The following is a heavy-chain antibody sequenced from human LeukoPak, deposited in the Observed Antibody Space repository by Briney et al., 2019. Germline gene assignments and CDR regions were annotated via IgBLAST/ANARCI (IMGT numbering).Heavy chain of an antibody. CDR1: GGSISSSNW. D-gene: IGHD3-22*01. V-gene: IGHV4-4*02. CDR3: ARAGLIVVVTTFDY. CDR2: IYHSGST. J-gene: IGHJ4*02. Sequence: PSETLSLTCAVSGGSISSSNWWSWVRQPPGKGLEWIGEIYHSGSTNYNPSLKSRVTISVDKSKNQFSLKLSSVTAADTSVYYCARAGLIVVVTTFDYWGQGTLVTVSS.